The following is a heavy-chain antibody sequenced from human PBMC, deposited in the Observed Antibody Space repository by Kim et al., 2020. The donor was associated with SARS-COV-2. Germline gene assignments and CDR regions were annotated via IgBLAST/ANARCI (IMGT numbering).Heavy chain of an antibody. CDR3: VGHERINWFDP. Sequence: SETLSLTCTVSGGSISSYYWSWIRQPAGKGLEWIGRIYTSVSTNYNPSLKSRVTMSVDTSKNQFSLKLSSVTAADTALYYCVGHERINWFDPWGQGTLVTVSS. CDR1: GGSISSYY. V-gene: IGHV4-4*07. J-gene: IGHJ5*02. D-gene: IGHD2-15*01. CDR2: IYTSVST.